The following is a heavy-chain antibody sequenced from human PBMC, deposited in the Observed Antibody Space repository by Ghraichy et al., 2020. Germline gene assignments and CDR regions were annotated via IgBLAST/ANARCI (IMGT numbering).Heavy chain of an antibody. J-gene: IGHJ4*02. CDR2: ISSSSSYI. Sequence: GESLNISCAASGFTFSSYSMNWVRQAPGKGLEWVSSISSSSSYIYYADSVKGRFTISRDNAKNSLYLQMNSLRAEDTAVYYCARDRFGHQGGGQGTLVTVSS. D-gene: IGHD3-10*01. CDR1: GFTFSSYS. CDR3: ARDRFGHQG. V-gene: IGHV3-21*01.